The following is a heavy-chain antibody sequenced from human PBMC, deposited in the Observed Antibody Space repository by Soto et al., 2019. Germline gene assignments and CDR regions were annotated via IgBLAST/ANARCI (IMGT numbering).Heavy chain of an antibody. J-gene: IGHJ4*02. Sequence: GGSLRLSCAASGFTFSDYYMSWIRQAPGKGLEWVSYISSSSSYTNYADSVKGRFTISRDNAKNSLYLQMNSLRAEDTAVYYCAREGFKWKAYYFDYWGQGTLVTVSS. D-gene: IGHD1-20*01. CDR3: AREGFKWKAYYFDY. CDR2: ISSSSSYT. V-gene: IGHV3-11*06. CDR1: GFTFSDYY.